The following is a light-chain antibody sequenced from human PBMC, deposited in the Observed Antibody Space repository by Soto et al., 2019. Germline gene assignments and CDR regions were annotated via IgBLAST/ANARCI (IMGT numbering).Light chain of an antibody. Sequence: DIQMTQSPSSLSASVGERVTITCRASQTITSYLNWYQQKPGKAPNLLIYAASSLQSGVPSRFSGSGSGTDFTLSISSLQPEDSATYYCQQSYNSPRTFGQGTKVDIK. CDR3: QQSYNSPRT. CDR2: AAS. J-gene: IGKJ1*01. V-gene: IGKV1-39*01. CDR1: QTITSY.